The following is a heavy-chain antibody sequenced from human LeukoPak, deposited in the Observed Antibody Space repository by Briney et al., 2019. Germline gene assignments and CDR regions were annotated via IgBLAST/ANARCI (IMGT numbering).Heavy chain of an antibody. V-gene: IGHV3-7*01. CDR2: INRDGSVQ. CDR1: GFRIIAYW. D-gene: IGHD3/OR15-3a*01. J-gene: IGHJ3*02. Sequence: QPGGSLRLSCSASGFRIIAYWMSWVRRAPGKGLEWMGNINRDGSVQNYVDSVKGRITISRDNANNSVFLQMNSLRADDTAVYYCARDGLPTYAFDIWGLGTMVTVSS. CDR3: ARDGLPTYAFDI.